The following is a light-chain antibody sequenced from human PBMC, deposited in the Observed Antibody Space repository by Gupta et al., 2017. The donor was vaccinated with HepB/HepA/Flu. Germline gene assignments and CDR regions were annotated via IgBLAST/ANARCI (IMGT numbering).Light chain of an antibody. Sequence: QSGLTQSRSVSASPGQSVTISCTGTTNDIGLYDYISWYQQRPGEVPRLILYDVSKRPTGISERFSGSKSGNAASLTISALQPDDEGDDVCCSYAGNNIHVFGSGTAVTVL. J-gene: IGLJ1*01. CDR3: CSYAGNNIHV. V-gene: IGLV2-11*01. CDR2: DVS. CDR1: TNDIGLYDY.